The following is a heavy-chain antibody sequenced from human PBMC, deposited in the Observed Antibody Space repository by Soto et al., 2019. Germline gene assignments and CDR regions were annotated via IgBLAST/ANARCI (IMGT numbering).Heavy chain of an antibody. Sequence: PGGSLRLSCAASGFTFSSYWMHWVRQAPGKGLVWVSRINSDGSSTSYADSVKGRFTISRDNAKNTLYLQMNSLRAEDTAVYYCAREGYDSSGYYYIDYWGQGTLVTVSS. D-gene: IGHD3-22*01. CDR2: INSDGSST. CDR1: GFTFSSYW. J-gene: IGHJ4*02. V-gene: IGHV3-74*01. CDR3: AREGYDSSGYYYIDY.